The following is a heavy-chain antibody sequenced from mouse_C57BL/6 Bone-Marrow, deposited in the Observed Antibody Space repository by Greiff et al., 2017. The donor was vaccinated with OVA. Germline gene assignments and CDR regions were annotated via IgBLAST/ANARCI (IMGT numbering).Heavy chain of an antibody. Sequence: QVQLQQPGAELVKPGASVKLSCKASGYTFTSYWMQWVKQRPGQGLEWIGEIDPSDSYTNYNQQFKGKATLTVDTSSSTAYMQLSSLTSEDSAVYYCAVAVFAYWGQGTLVTVSA. CDR1: GYTFTSYW. CDR2: IDPSDSYT. CDR3: AVAVFAY. V-gene: IGHV1-50*01. J-gene: IGHJ3*01.